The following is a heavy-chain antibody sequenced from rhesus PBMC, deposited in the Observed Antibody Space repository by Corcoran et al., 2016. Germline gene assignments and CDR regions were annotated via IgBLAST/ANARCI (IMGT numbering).Heavy chain of an antibody. Sequence: DRVTITADTSTDTAYMELSSLRSEDTAVYYCARGSSGHFDYWGQGVLVTVSS. V-gene: IGHV1-111*02. CDR3: ARGSSGHFDY. D-gene: IGHD6-31*01. J-gene: IGHJ4*01.